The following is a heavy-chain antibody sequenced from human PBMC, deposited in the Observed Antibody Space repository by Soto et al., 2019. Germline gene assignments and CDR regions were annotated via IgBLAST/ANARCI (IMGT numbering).Heavy chain of an antibody. J-gene: IGHJ6*02. V-gene: IGHV3-48*02. CDR2: ISSSSSTI. D-gene: IGHD3-3*01. CDR3: ARVGRRITIFGVPPLGMDV. CDR1: GFTFSSYS. Sequence: GSLRLSCAASGFTFSSYSMNWVRQAPGKGLEWVSYISSSSSTIYYADSVEGRFTISRDNAKNSLYLQMNSLRDEDTAVYYCARVGRRITIFGVPPLGMDVWGQGTTVTVSS.